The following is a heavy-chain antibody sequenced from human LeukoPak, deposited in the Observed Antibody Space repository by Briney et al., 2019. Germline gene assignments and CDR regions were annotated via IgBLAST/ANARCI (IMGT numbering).Heavy chain of an antibody. CDR3: ARGIPLLKWFDP. J-gene: IGHJ5*02. D-gene: IGHD2-21*01. Sequence: KPSETLSLTCSVSGGSINVFYWSWIRQPAGKGLQWIGRISTSGNTDYNPSLKSRVTMSVDTSKNQFSLKVTSVAAADTAIYYCARGIPLLKWFDPWGLGTLVTVSS. CDR1: GGSINVFY. V-gene: IGHV4-4*07. CDR2: ISTSGNT.